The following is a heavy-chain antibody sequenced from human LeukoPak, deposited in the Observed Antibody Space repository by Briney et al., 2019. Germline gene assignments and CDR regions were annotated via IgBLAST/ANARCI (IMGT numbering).Heavy chain of an antibody. J-gene: IGHJ5*02. CDR2: INPNSGGT. Sequence: PRASVKVSCKASGYTFTGYYTHWVRQAPGQGLEWMGWINPNSGGTNYAQKFQGRVTMTRDTSISTAYMELSRLRSDDTAVYYCARDGNSGSYYEHWFDPWGQGTLVTVSS. CDR1: GYTFTGYY. CDR3: ARDGNSGSYYEHWFDP. D-gene: IGHD1-26*01. V-gene: IGHV1-2*02.